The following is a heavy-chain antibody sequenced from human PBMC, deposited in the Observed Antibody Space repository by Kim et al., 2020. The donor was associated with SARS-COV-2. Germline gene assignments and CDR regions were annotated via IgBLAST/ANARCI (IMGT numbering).Heavy chain of an antibody. CDR1: GGSFSGYY. D-gene: IGHD3-10*01. V-gene: IGHV4-34*01. Sequence: SETLSLTCAVYGGSFSGYYWSWIRQPPGKGLEWIGEINHSGSTNYNPSLKSRVTISVDTSKNQFSLKLSSVTAADTAVYYCARGGRWFGELVDSYYYYGMDVWGQGTTVTVSS. CDR3: ARGGRWFGELVDSYYYYGMDV. CDR2: INHSGST. J-gene: IGHJ6*02.